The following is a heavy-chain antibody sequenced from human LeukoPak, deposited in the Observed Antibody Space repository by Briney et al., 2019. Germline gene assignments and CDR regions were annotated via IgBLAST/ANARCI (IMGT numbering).Heavy chain of an antibody. CDR3: ARFSMVRGPAGGFYYYYYYMDV. CDR2: INPNSGGT. V-gene: IGHV1-2*02. CDR1: GYTFTGYY. D-gene: IGHD3-10*01. J-gene: IGHJ6*03. Sequence: ASVKVSCKASGYTFTGYYMHWVRQAPGQGLEWMGWINPNSGGTNYAQKFQGRVTMTRDTSISTAYMELRSLRSDDTAVYYCARFSMVRGPAGGFYYYYYYMDVWGKGTTVTISS.